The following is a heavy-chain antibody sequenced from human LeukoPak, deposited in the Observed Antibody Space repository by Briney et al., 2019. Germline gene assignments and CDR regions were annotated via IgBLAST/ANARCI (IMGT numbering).Heavy chain of an antibody. J-gene: IGHJ4*02. CDR1: GFTFSDYY. V-gene: IGHV3-11*01. Sequence: GGSLRLSCAASGFTFSDYYMSWIRQAPGKGLEWVSYISSGGRTIYYADSVQGRFTVSRDNAKNSLYLQMNSLRDEDTAVYYCVRGRWSSGWHQFSDWGQGTLVTVSS. CDR2: ISSGGRTI. D-gene: IGHD6-19*01. CDR3: VRGRWSSGWHQFSD.